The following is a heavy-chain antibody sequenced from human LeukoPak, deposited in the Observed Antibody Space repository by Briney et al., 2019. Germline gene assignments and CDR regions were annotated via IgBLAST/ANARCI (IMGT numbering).Heavy chain of an antibody. Sequence: SETLSLTCAVYGGSFSGYYWSWIRQPPGKGLEWIGEINHSGSTNYNPSLKSRVTISVDTSKNQFSLKLSSVPAADTAVYYCARLSALGYCSGGSCKPYYYYYGMDVWGQGTTVTVSS. D-gene: IGHD2-15*01. J-gene: IGHJ6*02. CDR3: ARLSALGYCSGGSCKPYYYYYGMDV. CDR1: GGSFSGYY. V-gene: IGHV4-34*01. CDR2: INHSGST.